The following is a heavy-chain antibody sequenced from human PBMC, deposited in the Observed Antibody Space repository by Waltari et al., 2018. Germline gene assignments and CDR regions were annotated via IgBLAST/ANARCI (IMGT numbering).Heavy chain of an antibody. D-gene: IGHD6-19*01. CDR3: ARYSSGWLHAFDI. CDR2: INHSGST. V-gene: IGHV4-34*01. J-gene: IGHJ3*02. CDR1: GGSLSGYY. Sequence: QVQLQQWGAGLLKPSETLSLTCAVYGGSLSGYYWSWIRQPPGKGLEWIGEINHSGSTNYNPSLKSRVTISVDTSKNQFSLKLSSVTAADTAVYYCARYSSGWLHAFDIWGQGTMVTVSS.